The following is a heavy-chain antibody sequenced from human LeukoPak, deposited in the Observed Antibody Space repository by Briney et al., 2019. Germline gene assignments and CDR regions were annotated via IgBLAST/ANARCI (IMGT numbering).Heavy chain of an antibody. J-gene: IGHJ4*02. D-gene: IGHD3-16*02. CDR1: GFTFSSYA. CDR2: ISGSGGST. V-gene: IGHV3-23*01. CDR3: AKEGSLVVGDDYVWGSYHY. Sequence: GGSLRLSCAASGFTFSSYAMSWVRQAPGKGLEWVSAISGSGGSTYYADSVKGRFTISGDNSKNTLYLQMNSLRAEDTAVYYCAKEGSLVVGDDYVWGSYHYWGQGTLVTVSS.